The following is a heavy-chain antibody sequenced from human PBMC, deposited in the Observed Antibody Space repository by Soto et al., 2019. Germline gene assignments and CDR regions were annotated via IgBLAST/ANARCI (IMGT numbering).Heavy chain of an antibody. CDR3: AKAQPRRSDYYYDSSGYWGIDY. CDR2: ISYDGSNK. CDR1: GFTFSSYG. J-gene: IGHJ4*02. Sequence: GGSLRLSCAASGFTFSSYGMHWVRQAPGKGLEWVAVISYDGSNKYYADSVKGRFTISRDNSKNTLYLQMNSLRAEDTAVYYCAKAQPRRSDYYYDSSGYWGIDYWGQGTLVTVSS. D-gene: IGHD3-22*01. V-gene: IGHV3-30*18.